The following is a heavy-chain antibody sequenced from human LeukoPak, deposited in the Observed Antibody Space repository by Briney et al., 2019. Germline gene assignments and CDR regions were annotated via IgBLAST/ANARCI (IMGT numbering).Heavy chain of an antibody. CDR2: IYYSGST. J-gene: IGHJ5*02. Sequence: SEALSLTCTVSGGSISSSSYYWGWIRQPPGKGLEWIGSIYYSGSTYYNPSLKSRVTISVDTSKNQFSLKLSSVTAADTAVYYCAREGLAMVRGVLPKEAWGWFDPWGQGTLVTVSS. D-gene: IGHD3-10*01. CDR1: GGSISSSSYY. V-gene: IGHV4-39*07. CDR3: AREGLAMVRGVLPKEAWGWFDP.